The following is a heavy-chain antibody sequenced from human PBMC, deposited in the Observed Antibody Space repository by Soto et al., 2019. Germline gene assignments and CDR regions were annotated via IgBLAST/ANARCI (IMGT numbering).Heavy chain of an antibody. J-gene: IGHJ6*02. CDR2: ISSDSSYK. D-gene: IGHD2-2*01. V-gene: IGHV3-21*01. Sequence: GGSLRLSCAASGFTLSSHTMNWVRQAPGKGLEWVSSISSDSSYKYYTDSVKGRFTVSRDNAKNSLYLQMDSLRAEDTAVYYCARGYCTRSSCYIGGYYYYGMDVWGQGATVTVSS. CDR1: GFTLSSHT. CDR3: ARGYCTRSSCYIGGYYYYGMDV.